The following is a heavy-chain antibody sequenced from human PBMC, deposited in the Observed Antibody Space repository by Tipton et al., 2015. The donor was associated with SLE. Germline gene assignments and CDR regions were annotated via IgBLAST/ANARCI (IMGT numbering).Heavy chain of an antibody. CDR2: INHSGST. J-gene: IGHJ3*02. CDR1: GGSFSGYY. Sequence: TLSLTCAVYGGSFSGYYWSWIRQPPGKGLEWIGEINHSGSTNYNPSLKSRVTISVDTSKNQFSLKLNSVTAADTAVYYCAREGKRPGAFDIWGQGTMVTVSS. D-gene: IGHD6-6*01. V-gene: IGHV4-34*01. CDR3: AREGKRPGAFDI.